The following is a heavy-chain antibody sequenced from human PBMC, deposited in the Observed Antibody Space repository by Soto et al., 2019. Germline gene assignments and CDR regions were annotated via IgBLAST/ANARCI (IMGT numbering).Heavy chain of an antibody. J-gene: IGHJ6*02. V-gene: IGHV3-49*03. Sequence: GGSLRLSCTASGFTFGDYAMSWFRQAPGKGLEWVGFIRSKAYGGTTEYAASVKGRFTISRDDSKSIAYLQMNSLKTEDTAVYYCTIYGSGSSNYYYGMDVWGQGTTVTVSS. CDR1: GFTFGDYA. CDR2: IRSKAYGGTT. CDR3: TIYGSGSSNYYYGMDV. D-gene: IGHD3-10*01.